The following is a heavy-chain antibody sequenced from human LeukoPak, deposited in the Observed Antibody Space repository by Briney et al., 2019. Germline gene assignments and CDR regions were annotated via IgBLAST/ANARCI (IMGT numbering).Heavy chain of an antibody. CDR2: SNDSGGT. D-gene: IGHD1-26*01. V-gene: IGHV4-34*01. CDR1: GGSFSGYY. CDR3: ARLSVIVGAALEYYYYYMDV. J-gene: IGHJ6*03. Sequence: SETLSLTCAVYGGSFSGYYWSWIRQPPGKRLEWVGESNDSGGTNYNPSLKSRVTISADKSKNQVSLKLTSVTAADTAVYYCARLSVIVGAALEYYYYYMDVWGQGTTVTVSS.